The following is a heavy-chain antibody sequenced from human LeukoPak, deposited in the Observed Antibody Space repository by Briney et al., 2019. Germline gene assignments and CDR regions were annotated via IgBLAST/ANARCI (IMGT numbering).Heavy chain of an antibody. Sequence: PSETLSLTCAVYGGSFSGCYWSWIRQPPGKGLEWIGEINHSGSTNYNPSLTSRVTISVDTSKNQFSLKLSSVTAADTAVYYCARGRRPITMVRGVKNWFDPWGQGTLVTVSS. V-gene: IGHV4-34*01. CDR3: ARGRRPITMVRGVKNWFDP. CDR2: INHSGST. D-gene: IGHD3-10*01. CDR1: GGSFSGCY. J-gene: IGHJ5*02.